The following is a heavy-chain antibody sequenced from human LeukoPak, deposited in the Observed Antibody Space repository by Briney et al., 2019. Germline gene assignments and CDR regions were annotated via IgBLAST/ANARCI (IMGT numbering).Heavy chain of an antibody. CDR1: GFAFSNAW. Sequence: GGSLRLSCAASGFAFSNAWMSWVRQAPGKGLEWVGRIKSKTDGGTTDYAAPVKGRFTISRDDSKNTPYLQMNSLKTEDTAVYYCTTGLNYYDSSGYYSAFDYWGQGTLVTVSS. V-gene: IGHV3-15*01. D-gene: IGHD3-22*01. CDR2: IKSKTDGGTT. J-gene: IGHJ4*02. CDR3: TTGLNYYDSSGYYSAFDY.